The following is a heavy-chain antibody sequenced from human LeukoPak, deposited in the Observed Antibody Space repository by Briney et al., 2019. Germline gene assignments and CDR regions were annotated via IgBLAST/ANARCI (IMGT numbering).Heavy chain of an antibody. Sequence: ASVKVSCKASGYTFTSYGISWVRQAPGQGLEWMGWISAYNGNTNYAQKLQGRVTMTTDTSTSTAYMELRSLRSDDTAVYYCARVPVPIFGVVIKGSYFDYWGQGTLVTVSS. CDR1: GYTFTSYG. CDR3: ARVPVPIFGVVIKGSYFDY. D-gene: IGHD3-3*01. V-gene: IGHV1-18*01. CDR2: ISAYNGNT. J-gene: IGHJ4*02.